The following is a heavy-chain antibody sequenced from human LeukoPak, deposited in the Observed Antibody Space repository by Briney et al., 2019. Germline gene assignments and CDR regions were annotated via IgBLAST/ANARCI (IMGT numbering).Heavy chain of an antibody. D-gene: IGHD3-3*01. CDR3: ARDYDFWSGYGY. J-gene: IGHJ4*02. V-gene: IGHV1-2*02. Sequence: ASVKVSCKASGYTFTGYYMHWVQQAPGEGLEWMGWINPNSGGTNYAQKFQGRVTMTRDTSISTAYMELSRLRSDDTAVYYCARDYDFWSGYGYWGQGTLVTVSS. CDR2: INPNSGGT. CDR1: GYTFTGYY.